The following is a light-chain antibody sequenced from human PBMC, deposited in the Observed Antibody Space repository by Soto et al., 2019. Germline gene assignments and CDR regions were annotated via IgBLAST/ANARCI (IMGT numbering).Light chain of an antibody. CDR2: DAS. Sequence: EIVLTQSPGTLSLSPGERATLSCRASQTVSSARLAWFQQKPGQAPRLLIYDASNRATGIPARFSGSGSGTDFTLTISSVEPEDFATYYCQQYESYSPWTFGQGTKVDIK. CDR1: QTVSSAR. CDR3: QQYESYSPWT. V-gene: IGKV3-20*01. J-gene: IGKJ1*01.